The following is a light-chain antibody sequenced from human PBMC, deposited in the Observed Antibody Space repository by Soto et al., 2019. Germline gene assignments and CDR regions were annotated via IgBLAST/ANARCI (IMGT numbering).Light chain of an antibody. CDR3: SSYTRSSTLEVV. V-gene: IGLV2-14*01. CDR1: SSDVGGYNY. J-gene: IGLJ2*01. Sequence: QSALTQPASVSGSPGQSITISCTGTSSDVGGYNYVSWYQQQPGKAPKLMIYEVSNRPSGVSNRFSGSKSGNTASLTISGLQAEDEADYYCSSYTRSSTLEVVFGGGTKLTVL. CDR2: EVS.